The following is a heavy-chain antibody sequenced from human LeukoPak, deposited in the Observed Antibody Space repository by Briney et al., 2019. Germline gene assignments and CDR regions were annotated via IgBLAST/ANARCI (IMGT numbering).Heavy chain of an antibody. CDR2: MYYSGTT. Sequence: SETLSLTCTVSGGSISSSTSYWGWLRQPPGKGLEWIGSMYYSGTTYYNPSLKSRVTISVDTSKNHFSLKLSSVTAADTAVYYCARYADFWSGYYLDYWGQGTLVTVSS. CDR3: ARYADFWSGYYLDY. J-gene: IGHJ4*02. D-gene: IGHD3-3*01. CDR1: GGSISSSTSY. V-gene: IGHV4-39*07.